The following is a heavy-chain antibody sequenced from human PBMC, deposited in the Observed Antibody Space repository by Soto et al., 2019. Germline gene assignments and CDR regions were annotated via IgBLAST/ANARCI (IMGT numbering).Heavy chain of an antibody. CDR3: ATWRHYSGSYCFDY. V-gene: IGHV1-69*06. J-gene: IGHJ4*02. D-gene: IGHD1-26*01. CDR2: IVPMYGSV. CDR1: GGTLNTYT. Sequence: SVKVSCKASGGTLNTYTINWVRQAPGRRLEWVGQIVPMYGSVNYAENFQGRVTITADKSTKTSFMELTSLKSEDTALYFCATWRHYSGSYCFDYWGQGTLVTVSS.